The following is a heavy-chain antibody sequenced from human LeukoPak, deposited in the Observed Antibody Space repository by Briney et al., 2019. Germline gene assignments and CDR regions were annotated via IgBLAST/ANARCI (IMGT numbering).Heavy chain of an antibody. CDR1: EYSFPNYC. CDR3: AIGRGGQQLGDY. V-gene: IGHV5-51*01. J-gene: IGHJ4*02. D-gene: IGHD6-13*01. CDR2: IYPDDSDT. Sequence: GESLKISCKHSEYSFPNYCIGWVRQMPGKGLEWMGIIYPDDSDTRYSPSFQGQVTISADKSISTAYLQWSSLEASDTAMYYCAIGRGGQQLGDYWGQGTLVTVSS.